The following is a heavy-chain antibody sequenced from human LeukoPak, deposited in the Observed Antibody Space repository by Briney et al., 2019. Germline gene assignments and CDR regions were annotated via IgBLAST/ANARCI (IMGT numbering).Heavy chain of an antibody. J-gene: IGHJ4*02. D-gene: IGHD5-18*01. CDR3: ARVEGYSYGYGPFDY. CDR2: TYYRSKWYN. Sequence: SQTLSLICAISGDTVSSYSAAWNWVRQSPSRDLEWLGRTYYRSKWYNDYAEAVKSRISIHPDTSKNQFSLQLTSVTPEDTAVYYCARVEGYSYGYGPFDYWGQGTLVTVSS. CDR1: GDTVSSYSAA. V-gene: IGHV6-1*01.